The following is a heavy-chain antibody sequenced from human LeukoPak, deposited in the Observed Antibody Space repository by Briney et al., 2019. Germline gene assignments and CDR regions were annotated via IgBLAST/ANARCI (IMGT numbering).Heavy chain of an antibody. Sequence: SETLSLTCTVSGGSISSYYWSWIRQPPGKGLEWTGYIYYSGSTNYNPSLKSRVTISVDTSKNQFSLKLSSVTAADTAVYYCASRGYSSMGPFQHWGQGTLVTVSS. J-gene: IGHJ1*01. D-gene: IGHD5-18*01. V-gene: IGHV4-59*01. CDR2: IYYSGST. CDR3: ASRGYSSMGPFQH. CDR1: GGSISSYY.